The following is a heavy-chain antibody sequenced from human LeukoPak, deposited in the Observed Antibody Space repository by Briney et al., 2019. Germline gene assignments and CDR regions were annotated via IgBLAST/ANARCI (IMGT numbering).Heavy chain of an antibody. J-gene: IGHJ6*02. CDR1: GFTFSSYW. Sequence: QPGGSLRLSCAAPGFTFSSYWMSWVRQAPGKGLEWVANIKQDGSEKYYVDSVKGRFTISRDNAKNSLYLQMNSLRAEDTAVYYCARVDYYDTHYGMDVWGQGTTVTVSS. CDR3: ARVDYYDTHYGMDV. D-gene: IGHD3-22*01. V-gene: IGHV3-7*01. CDR2: IKQDGSEK.